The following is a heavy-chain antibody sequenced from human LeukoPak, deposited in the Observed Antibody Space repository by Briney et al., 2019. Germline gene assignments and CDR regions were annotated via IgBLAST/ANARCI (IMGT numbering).Heavy chain of an antibody. Sequence: GVSLRLSCAASGFTFSSCSMNGVRQARGKGLEWGTYISSRSSTIYYAVCVKGLFTISRDNAKNSLYLQMKSLRCEDTAVYYCATDKDRAWFGEFPNWFDAWGQGTLVTVSS. CDR1: GFTFSSCS. CDR3: ATDKDRAWFGEFPNWFDA. CDR2: ISSRSSTI. D-gene: IGHD3-10*01. J-gene: IGHJ5*02. V-gene: IGHV3-48*01.